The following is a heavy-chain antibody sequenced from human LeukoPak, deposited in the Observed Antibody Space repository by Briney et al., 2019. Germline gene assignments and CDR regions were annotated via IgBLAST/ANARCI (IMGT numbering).Heavy chain of an antibody. CDR2: INHSGSN. D-gene: IGHD3-10*01. Sequence: SETLSLTCAVYGGSFSGYYWSWIRQPPGKGLEWIGEINHSGSNNYNPSLKSRVTISVDTSKNQFSLKLSSVTAADTAVYYCARGWVTMVRGVGYWGQGTLVTVSS. V-gene: IGHV4-34*01. CDR3: ARGWVTMVRGVGY. CDR1: GGSFSGYY. J-gene: IGHJ4*02.